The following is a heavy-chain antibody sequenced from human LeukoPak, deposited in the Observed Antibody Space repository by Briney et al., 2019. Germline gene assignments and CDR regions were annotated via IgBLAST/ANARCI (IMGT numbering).Heavy chain of an antibody. V-gene: IGHV4-59*01. CDR3: ARASSTFYYGMDV. D-gene: IGHD3-16*01. J-gene: IGHJ6*02. CDR1: GGSISSYY. Sequence: SETLSLTCTVSGGSISSYYWSWIRQPPGKGLEWIGYIYYSGSTSYNPSLKSRVTISVDTSKNQFSLKLSSVTAADTAVYYCARASSTFYYGMDVWGQGTTVTASS. CDR2: IYYSGST.